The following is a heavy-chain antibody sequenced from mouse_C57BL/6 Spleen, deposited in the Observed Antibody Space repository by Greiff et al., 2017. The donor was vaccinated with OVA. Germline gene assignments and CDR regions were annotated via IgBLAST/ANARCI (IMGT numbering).Heavy chain of an antibody. CDR1: GYTFTDYY. Sequence: QVQLQQSGAELVRPGASVKLSCKASGYTFTDYYINWVKQRPGQGLEWIARIYPGSGNTYYNEKFKGKATLTAEKSSSTAYMQLSSLTSEDSAVYFCARWYSNHFDYWGQGTTLTVSS. J-gene: IGHJ2*01. CDR2: IYPGSGNT. D-gene: IGHD2-5*01. V-gene: IGHV1-76*01. CDR3: ARWYSNHFDY.